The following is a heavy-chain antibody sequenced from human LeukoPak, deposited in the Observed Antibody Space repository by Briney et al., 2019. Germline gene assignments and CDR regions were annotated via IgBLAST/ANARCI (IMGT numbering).Heavy chain of an antibody. V-gene: IGHV4-34*01. D-gene: IGHD2-15*01. CDR1: GGSFSGYY. J-gene: IGHJ3*02. Sequence: SETLSLTCAVYGGSFSGYYWSWIRQPPGKGLEWIGEINNSGSTNYNPSLKSRVTISVDTSKNQFSLKLSSVTAADTAVYYCARERVPLVVVAATRAFDIWGQGTMVTVSS. CDR2: INNSGST. CDR3: ARERVPLVVVAATRAFDI.